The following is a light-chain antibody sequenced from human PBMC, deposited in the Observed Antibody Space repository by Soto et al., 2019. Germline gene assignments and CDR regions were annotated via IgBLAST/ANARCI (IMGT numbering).Light chain of an antibody. CDR1: QSISSW. Sequence: DIQMTQSPSTLSASVGDRVTITCRASQSISSWLAWYQQKPGKAPKLLIYDASSLESGVPSRFSGSGSGTEFTLTISSLQPDDFATCYCQQYNSYVYTFGQGTKLEIK. CDR3: QQYNSYVYT. CDR2: DAS. V-gene: IGKV1-5*01. J-gene: IGKJ2*01.